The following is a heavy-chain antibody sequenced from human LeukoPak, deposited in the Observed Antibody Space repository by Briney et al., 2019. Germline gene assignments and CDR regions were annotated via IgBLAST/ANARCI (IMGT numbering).Heavy chain of an antibody. CDR2: ITGYNGNT. Sequence: GASVKVSCKASGYTFRSYGISWVRQAPGQGLEWMGWITGYNGNTNIAQKLQGRVTVTTDTSTSTAYMELRSLRSDDTAVYYCARDIRKYYYDSSGYYDRWGQGTLVTVSS. D-gene: IGHD3-22*01. CDR1: GYTFRSYG. J-gene: IGHJ5*02. CDR3: ARDIRKYYYDSSGYYDR. V-gene: IGHV1-18*01.